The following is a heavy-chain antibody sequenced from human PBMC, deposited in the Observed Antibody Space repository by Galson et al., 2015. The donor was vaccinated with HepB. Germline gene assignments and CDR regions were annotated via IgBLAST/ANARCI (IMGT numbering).Heavy chain of an antibody. CDR3: ARVGYCSSTSCYPSAFNYYYYYGMDV. V-gene: IGHV1-69*13. D-gene: IGHD2-2*03. CDR2: IIPIFGTA. CDR1: GGTFSRYA. J-gene: IGHJ6*02. Sequence: SVKVSCKASGGTFSRYAISWVRQAPGQGLEWMGGIIPIFGTANYAQKFQCRVTITADESTSTAYMELSSLRSEDTAVYYCARVGYCSSTSCYPSAFNYYYYYGMDVCGQGTTVTVSS.